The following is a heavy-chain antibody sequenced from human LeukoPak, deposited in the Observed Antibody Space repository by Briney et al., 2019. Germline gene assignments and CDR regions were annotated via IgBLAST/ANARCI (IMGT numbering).Heavy chain of an antibody. J-gene: IGHJ4*02. CDR3: ARQPPWGTMIVVHYFDY. Sequence: SETLSLTCTVSGDSTSNSQYYWAWIRQSPGKGLEWIGSVYYTGGTFYNPSLKSRVTVSIDTSRNLFSLKLRSLTVADTAVYYCARQPPWGTMIVVHYFDYWGRGTLVAVSS. D-gene: IGHD3-22*01. CDR2: VYYTGGT. V-gene: IGHV4-39*01. CDR1: GDSTSNSQYY.